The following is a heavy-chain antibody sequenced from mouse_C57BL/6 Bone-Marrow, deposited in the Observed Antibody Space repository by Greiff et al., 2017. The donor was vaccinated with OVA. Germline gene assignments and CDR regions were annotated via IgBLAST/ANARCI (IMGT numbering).Heavy chain of an antibody. CDR1: GYAFSSSW. CDR2: ISPGDGDT. Sequence: QVQLQQSGPELVKPGASVKISCKASGYAFSSSWMNWVKQRPGKGLEWIGRISPGDGDTNYNGKFKGKATLTADKSSSTAYMQLSSLTSEDSAVYFCARHEDGYYASYFDYWGQGTTLTGSS. D-gene: IGHD2-3*01. J-gene: IGHJ2*01. CDR3: ARHEDGYYASYFDY. V-gene: IGHV1-82*01.